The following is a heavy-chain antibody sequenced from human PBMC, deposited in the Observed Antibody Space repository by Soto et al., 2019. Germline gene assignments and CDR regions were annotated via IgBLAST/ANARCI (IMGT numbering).Heavy chain of an antibody. J-gene: IGHJ3*02. Sequence: ASVKVSCKVSGGTFSSYAISWVRQAPGQRIEWMGGIIPIFGTANYEQKFQGRVTITEDESTTTPYMELSSLRSEDTAVYYSARALPYYDSSAYYYPDAFDIWGQGTMVTVSS. CDR1: GGTFSSYA. D-gene: IGHD3-22*01. CDR2: IIPIFGTA. V-gene: IGHV1-69*01. CDR3: ARALPYYDSSAYYYPDAFDI.